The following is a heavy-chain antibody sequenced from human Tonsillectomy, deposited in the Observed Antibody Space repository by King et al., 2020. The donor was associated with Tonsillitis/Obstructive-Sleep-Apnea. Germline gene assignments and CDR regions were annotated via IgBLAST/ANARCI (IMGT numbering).Heavy chain of an antibody. CDR3: ARRGLYSISAFEY. CDR1: GYSFSSYW. CDR2: IDPGDSDT. D-gene: IGHD6-6*01. V-gene: IGHV5-51*01. J-gene: IGHJ4*02. Sequence: QLVQSGAEVKKPGESLKISCTCSGYSFSSYWIGWVRQMPGKGLEWMGIIDPGDSDTRYSPSFQGRVTIAADKSISTAYLQWSSLKASDTATYYCARRGLYSISAFEYWGQGTLVTVSS.